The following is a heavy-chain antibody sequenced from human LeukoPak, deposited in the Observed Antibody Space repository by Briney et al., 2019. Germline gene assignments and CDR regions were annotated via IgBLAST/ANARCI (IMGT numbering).Heavy chain of an antibody. Sequence: PGGSLRLSCSASGFTFSSYAMHWVRQAPGKGLEYVSAISSNGGSTYYADSVKGRFTISRDNFKNTLYLQMSSLRAEDTAVYYCVKDGGYSSSWYNWFDPWGQGTLVTVSS. D-gene: IGHD6-13*01. CDR1: GFTFSSYA. CDR3: VKDGGYSSSWYNWFDP. CDR2: ISSNGGST. V-gene: IGHV3-64D*06. J-gene: IGHJ5*02.